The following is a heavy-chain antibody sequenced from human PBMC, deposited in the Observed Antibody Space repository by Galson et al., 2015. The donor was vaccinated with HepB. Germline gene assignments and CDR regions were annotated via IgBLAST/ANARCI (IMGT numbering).Heavy chain of an antibody. J-gene: IGHJ4*02. CDR2: ITAGGGRP. V-gene: IGHV3-23*01. Sequence: SLRLSCAASGFTFSSYAMNWVRQAPGKGLEWVSSITAGGGRPYYADSVKGRFTISRDNSRNTVDLQMNSLRAEDTAVYYCAKVGRFLEWINPPVLLSESWGQGTLVTVTA. D-gene: IGHD3-3*01. CDR3: AKVGRFLEWINPPVLLSES. CDR1: GFTFSSYA.